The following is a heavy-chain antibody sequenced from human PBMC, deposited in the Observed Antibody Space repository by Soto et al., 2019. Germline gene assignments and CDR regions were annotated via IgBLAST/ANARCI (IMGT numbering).Heavy chain of an antibody. CDR3: ARDRGGYDRLYYYHGMDV. V-gene: IGHV1-8*01. D-gene: IGHD5-12*01. CDR2: MNPNSGNI. J-gene: IGHJ6*02. CDR1: GYTFTSYD. Sequence: ASVKVSCKASGYTFTSYDINWVRQATGQGLEWMGWMNPNSGNIGYAQKFQGRVTMTRNTSINTAYMELSSLRSEDTAVYYCARDRGGYDRLYYYHGMDVWGQGTTVTVSS.